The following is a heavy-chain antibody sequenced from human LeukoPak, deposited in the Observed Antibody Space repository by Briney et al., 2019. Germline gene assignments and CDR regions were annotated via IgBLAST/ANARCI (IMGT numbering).Heavy chain of an antibody. CDR3: AASGYSYGLSDY. CDR1: GYTLTSYY. J-gene: IGHJ4*02. V-gene: IGHV1-46*01. CDR2: INPSGGST. Sequence: ASVKVSCKASGYTLTSYYIDWVRQAPGQGLEWMGIINPSGGSTSYAQKFQGRVTMTRDTSTSTVYMELSSLRSEDTAVYYCAASGYSYGLSDYWGQGTLVTVSS. D-gene: IGHD5-18*01.